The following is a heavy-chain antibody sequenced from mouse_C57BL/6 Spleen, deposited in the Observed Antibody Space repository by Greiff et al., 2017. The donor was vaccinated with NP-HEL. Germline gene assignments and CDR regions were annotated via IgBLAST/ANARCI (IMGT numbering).Heavy chain of an antibody. CDR3: ARVRLGYYAMDY. CDR1: GYTFTSYW. CDR2: IHPNSGST. J-gene: IGHJ4*01. V-gene: IGHV1-64*01. D-gene: IGHD4-1*01. Sequence: VQLQQPGAELVKPGASVKLSCKASGYTFTSYWMHWVKQRPGQGLEWIGMIHPNSGSTNYNEKFKSKATLTVDKSSSTAYMQLSSLTSEDSAVYYCARVRLGYYAMDYWGQGTSVTVSS.